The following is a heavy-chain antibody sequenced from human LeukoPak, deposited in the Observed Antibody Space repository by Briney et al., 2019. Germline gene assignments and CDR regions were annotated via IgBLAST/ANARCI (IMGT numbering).Heavy chain of an antibody. CDR2: INPNSGGT. V-gene: IGHV1-2*02. J-gene: IGHJ6*02. Sequence: ASVKVSCKASGYTFTGYYMHWVRQAPGQGLEWMGWINPNSGGTNYAQKFQGRVTMTRDTSISTAYMELSRLRSDDTAVYYCARDETYSGSYPPYYYYSMDVWGQGTTVTVSS. CDR1: GYTFTGYY. D-gene: IGHD1-26*01. CDR3: ARDETYSGSYPPYYYYSMDV.